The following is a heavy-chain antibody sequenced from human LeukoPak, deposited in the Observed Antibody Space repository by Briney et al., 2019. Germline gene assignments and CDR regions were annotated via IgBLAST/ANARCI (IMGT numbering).Heavy chain of an antibody. CDR2: ISGRGAST. D-gene: IGHD3-22*01. Sequence: GGSLRLFCAASGFTFSSYAMSWVRQAPGKGLGGVSTISGRGASTYYADSVKGRFTISRDNSKNTLYLQMNSLRAEDTAVYYCAKQPGSVVDSSGSLSRHWGQGTLVTVSS. J-gene: IGHJ4*02. CDR3: AKQPGSVVDSSGSLSRH. CDR1: GFTFSSYA. V-gene: IGHV3-23*01.